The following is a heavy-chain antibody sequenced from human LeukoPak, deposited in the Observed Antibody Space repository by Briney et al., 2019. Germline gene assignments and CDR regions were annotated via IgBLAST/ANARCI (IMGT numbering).Heavy chain of an antibody. D-gene: IGHD2-15*01. CDR1: GGSISSSNW. V-gene: IGHV4-4*02. CDR2: IYHSGST. CDR3: ARRPTPPNWCFDL. J-gene: IGHJ2*01. Sequence: SETLSLTCAVSGGSISSSNWWSWVRQPPGKGLEWIGEIYHSGSTNYNPSLKSRVTISVDKSKNQFSLKLSSATAADTAVYYCARRPTPPNWCFDLWGRGTLVTVSS.